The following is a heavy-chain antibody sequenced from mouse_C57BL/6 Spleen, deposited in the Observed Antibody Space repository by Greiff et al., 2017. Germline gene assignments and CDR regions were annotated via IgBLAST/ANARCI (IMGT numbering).Heavy chain of an antibody. J-gene: IGHJ2*01. CDR1: GYTFTSYW. Sequence: QVQLQQPGAELVKPGASVKMSCKASGYTFTSYWITWVKQRPGQGLEWIGDIYPGSGSTNYNEKFKSKATLTVDTSSSTAYMQLSSLTSEDSAVYYCGGFYYYGSSPYYFDCWGQGTTLTVSS. V-gene: IGHV1-55*01. CDR3: GGFYYYGSSPYYFDC. CDR2: IYPGSGST. D-gene: IGHD1-1*01.